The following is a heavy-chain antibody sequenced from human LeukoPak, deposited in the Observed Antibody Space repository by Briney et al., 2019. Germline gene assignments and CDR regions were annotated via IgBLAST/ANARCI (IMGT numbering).Heavy chain of an antibody. Sequence: GGSLRLSCAASGFTFTNYGVSWVRQTPGMGLEWVASMGGSDADRYYADSVKGRFTISRDNSKSTVSLQLNSLRAEDTAVYYCAKDGVSFNKRWDWFDPWGQGTLVTVSS. V-gene: IGHV3-23*01. CDR1: GFTFTNYG. CDR3: AKDGVSFNKRWDWFDP. CDR2: MGGSDADR. J-gene: IGHJ5*02. D-gene: IGHD1-26*01.